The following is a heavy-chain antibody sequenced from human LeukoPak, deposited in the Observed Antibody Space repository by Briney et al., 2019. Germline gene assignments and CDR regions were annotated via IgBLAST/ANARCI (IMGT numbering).Heavy chain of an antibody. D-gene: IGHD5-18*01. CDR1: GGSISSYH. CDR2: IYYSGST. CDR3: ARGEGDTAMVTDY. J-gene: IGHJ4*02. V-gene: IGHV4-59*01. Sequence: SETLSLTCTVSGGSISSYHWSWIRQPPGKGLEWIGYIYYSGSTNYNPSLKSRVTISVDTSKNQFSLKLSSVTAADTAVYYCARGEGDTAMVTDYWGQGTLVTVSS.